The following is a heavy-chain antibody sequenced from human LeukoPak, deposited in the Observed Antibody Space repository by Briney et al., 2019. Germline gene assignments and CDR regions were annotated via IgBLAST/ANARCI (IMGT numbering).Heavy chain of an antibody. CDR2: MNPNSGNT. Sequence: ASVKVSCKASGYTFTSYDINWVRQATGQGLEWMGWMNPNSGNTGYAQKFQGRVTITRNTSISTAYMELSRLRSDDTAVYYCARPYYDYVWGSYRSFDYWGQGTLVTVSS. V-gene: IGHV1-8*03. D-gene: IGHD3-16*02. CDR1: GYTFTSYD. J-gene: IGHJ4*02. CDR3: ARPYYDYVWGSYRSFDY.